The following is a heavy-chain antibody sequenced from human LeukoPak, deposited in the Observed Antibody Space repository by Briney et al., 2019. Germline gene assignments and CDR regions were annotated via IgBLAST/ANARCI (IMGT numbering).Heavy chain of an antibody. CDR3: AATPYSRGPFDY. D-gene: IGHD2-15*01. J-gene: IGHJ4*02. Sequence: GASVKVSCKASGYTFTGYYMHWVRQAPGQGLEWMGIINPSGGSTSYAQKFQGRVTMTRDTSTSTVYMELSSLRSEDTAVYYCAATPYSRGPFDYWGQGTLVTVSS. V-gene: IGHV1-46*01. CDR2: INPSGGST. CDR1: GYTFTGYY.